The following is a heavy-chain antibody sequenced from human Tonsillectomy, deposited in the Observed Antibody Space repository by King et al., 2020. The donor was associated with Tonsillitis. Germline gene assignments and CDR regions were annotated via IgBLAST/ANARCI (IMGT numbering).Heavy chain of an antibody. Sequence: VQLVESGAEVKKPGASVKVSCKASGYTFTSYGISWVRQAPGQGLEWMGWISAYNGKTNYAQKLQGRVTMTTDTSTSTAYMELRSLRSDDTAVYYCARDSHDILIGPSPYGMDVWGQGTTVTVSS. J-gene: IGHJ6*02. D-gene: IGHD3-9*01. V-gene: IGHV1-18*04. CDR1: GYTFTSYG. CDR3: ARDSHDILIGPSPYGMDV. CDR2: ISAYNGKT.